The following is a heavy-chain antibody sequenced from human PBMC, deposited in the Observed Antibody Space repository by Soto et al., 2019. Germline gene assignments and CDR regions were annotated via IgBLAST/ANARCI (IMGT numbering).Heavy chain of an antibody. CDR3: ARCIAAAGHLIGSMENYYYYYYGMDV. D-gene: IGHD6-13*01. J-gene: IGHJ6*02. CDR1: GGSISSSSYY. CDR2: IYYSGST. V-gene: IGHV4-39*01. Sequence: PSETLSLTCTVSGGSISSSSYYWGWIRQPPGKGLEWIGSIYYSGSTYYNPSLKSRVTISVDTSKNQFSLKLSSVTAADTAVYYCARCIAAAGHLIGSMENYYYYYYGMDVWGQGTTVTVSS.